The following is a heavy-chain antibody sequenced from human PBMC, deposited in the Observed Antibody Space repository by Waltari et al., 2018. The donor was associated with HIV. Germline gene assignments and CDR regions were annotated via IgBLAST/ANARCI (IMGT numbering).Heavy chain of an antibody. D-gene: IGHD3-10*01. J-gene: IGHJ6*02. V-gene: IGHV4-4*07. CDR2: IYISGST. CDR1: GGSISGYY. CDR3: ARENILLLFGESYYNYYGMDV. Sequence: VQLQESVPGLVKPSETLSLTCTVSGGSISGYYWSWIRQPAGKGLEWIGQIYISGSTNYHPSLKSRVTMSLDASKNLFSLKMRSVTAADTAVYYCARENILLLFGESYYNYYGMDVWGQGTTVTVSS.